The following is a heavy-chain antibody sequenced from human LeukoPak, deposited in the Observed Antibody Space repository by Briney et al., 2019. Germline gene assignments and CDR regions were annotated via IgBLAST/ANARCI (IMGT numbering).Heavy chain of an antibody. J-gene: IGHJ6*02. CDR1: GGSISSYY. D-gene: IGHD6-13*01. V-gene: IGHV4-59*01. Sequence: SETLSLTCTVSGGSISSYYWSWIRQPPGKGLEWIGYIYYSGSTNYNPSLKSRVTISVDTSKNQFSLKLSSVTAADTAVYYCARAWLAPIAAAGPVYYYYGMDVWGQGTTVTVSS. CDR3: ARAWLAPIAAAGPVYYYYGMDV. CDR2: IYYSGST.